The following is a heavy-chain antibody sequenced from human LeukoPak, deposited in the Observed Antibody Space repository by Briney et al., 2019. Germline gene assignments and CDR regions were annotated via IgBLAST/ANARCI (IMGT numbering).Heavy chain of an antibody. V-gene: IGHV4-39*02. CDR3: AREVVVAATRSFPRYYYYYMDV. Sequence: SETLSLTCTVSGCSISSSSYYWGWIRQPPGKGLEWSGRIYYSGSTYYNPSLKSRVTISVDTSKNQFSLKLSSVTAADTAVYYCAREVVVAATRSFPRYYYYYMDVWGKGTTVTVSS. CDR2: IYYSGST. J-gene: IGHJ6*03. CDR1: GCSISSSSYY. D-gene: IGHD2-15*01.